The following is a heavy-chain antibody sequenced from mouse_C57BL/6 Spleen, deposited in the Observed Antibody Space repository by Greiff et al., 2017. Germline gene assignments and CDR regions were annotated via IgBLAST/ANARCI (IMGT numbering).Heavy chain of an antibody. V-gene: IGHV1-80*01. D-gene: IGHD1-1*01. J-gene: IGHJ1*03. CDR2: IYPGDGDT. CDR1: GYAFSSYW. CDR3: ARADYYGSSSRWYFDV. Sequence: VQLQQSGAELVKPGASVKISCKASGYAFSSYWMNWVKQRPGKGLEWIGQIYPGDGDTNYNGKFKGKATLTADKSSSTAYMQLSSLTSEDSAVYFCARADYYGSSSRWYFDVWGTGTTVTVSS.